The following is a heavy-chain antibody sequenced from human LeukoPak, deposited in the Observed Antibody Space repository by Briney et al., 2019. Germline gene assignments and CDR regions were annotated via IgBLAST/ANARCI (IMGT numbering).Heavy chain of an antibody. V-gene: IGHV4-59*01. D-gene: IGHD6-19*01. CDR1: GGSISTYY. CDR3: ERDIGGYSSAWVFDY. CDR2: IYYSGST. Sequence: PSETLSLTCTVSGGSISTYYWSWIRQPPGKGLEWIGYIYYSGSTKYNPSLQSRVTISVDTSKNQFSLKLSSVTAADTAVYYCERDIGGYSSAWVFDYWGQGTLVTVSS. J-gene: IGHJ4*02.